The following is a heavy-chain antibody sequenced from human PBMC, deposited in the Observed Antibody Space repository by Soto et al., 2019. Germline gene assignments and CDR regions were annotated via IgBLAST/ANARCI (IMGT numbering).Heavy chain of an antibody. CDR2: INGGAGST. J-gene: IGHJ4*02. CDR3: AKIPIMTTVTHYFDY. Sequence: EVQLLESGGGLAQPGGSLRLSCAASGFPFSNYAMSWVHQAPGKGLEWVSTINGGAGSTYYADSVKGRFTISRDDSKNTLYLQMNSLRAEDTAVYYCAKIPIMTTVTHYFDYWGQGTLVTVSS. V-gene: IGHV3-23*01. D-gene: IGHD4-17*01. CDR1: GFPFSNYA.